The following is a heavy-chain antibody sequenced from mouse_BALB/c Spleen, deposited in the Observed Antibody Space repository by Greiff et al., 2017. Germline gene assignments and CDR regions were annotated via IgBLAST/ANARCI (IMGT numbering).Heavy chain of an antibody. CDR2: IYPSDSYT. D-gene: IGHD2-1*01. CDR3: TRAHGNSLAMDY. CDR1: GYTFTSYW. V-gene: IGHV1-69*02. Sequence: QVQLQQPGAELVRPGASVKLSCKASGYTFTSYWINWVKPRPGQGLEWIGNIYPSDSYTNYNQKFKDKATLTVDKSSSTAYMQLSSPTSEDSAVYYCTRAHGNSLAMDYWGQGTSVTVSS. J-gene: IGHJ4*01.